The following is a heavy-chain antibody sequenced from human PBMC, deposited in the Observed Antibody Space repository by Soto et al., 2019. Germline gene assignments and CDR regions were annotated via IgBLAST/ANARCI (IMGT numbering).Heavy chain of an antibody. Sequence: SVKVSCKASGGTFSSYAISWVRQAPGQGLEWMGGIIPIFGTANYAQKFQGRVTITADESTSTAYMELSSLRSEDTAVYYCARHYHRFWSGYYRDYYYYYGMDVWGQGTTVTV. CDR3: ARHYHRFWSGYYRDYYYYYGMDV. V-gene: IGHV1-69*13. J-gene: IGHJ6*02. CDR2: IIPIFGTA. D-gene: IGHD3-3*01. CDR1: GGTFSSYA.